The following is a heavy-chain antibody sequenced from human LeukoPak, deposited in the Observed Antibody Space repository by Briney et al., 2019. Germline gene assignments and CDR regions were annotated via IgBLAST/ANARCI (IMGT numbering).Heavy chain of an antibody. D-gene: IGHD2-2*01. CDR1: GYTLTELS. Sequence: ASVKVSCKVSGYTLTELSMHWVRQAPGKGLEWMGGFDPEDGETIYAQKFQGRVTMTEDTSTDTAYMELRSLRSDDTAVYYCARDYCSSTSCYFADYWGQGTLVTVSS. V-gene: IGHV1-24*01. CDR2: FDPEDGET. CDR3: ARDYCSSTSCYFADY. J-gene: IGHJ4*02.